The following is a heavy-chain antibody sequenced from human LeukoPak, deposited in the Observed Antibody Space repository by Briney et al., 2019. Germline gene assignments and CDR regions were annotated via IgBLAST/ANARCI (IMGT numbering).Heavy chain of an antibody. V-gene: IGHV4-34*01. CDR1: GGSFSGYY. D-gene: IGHD1-26*01. CDR3: ARAPTRTYNWFDP. CDR2: INHSGST. Sequence: SETLSLTCAVYGGSFSGYYWSWIRQPPGKGLEWIGEINHSGSTNYNPSLKSRVTISVDTSKNQFSLKLSSVTAADTAVYNCARAPTRTYNWFDPWGQGTLVTVSS. J-gene: IGHJ5*02.